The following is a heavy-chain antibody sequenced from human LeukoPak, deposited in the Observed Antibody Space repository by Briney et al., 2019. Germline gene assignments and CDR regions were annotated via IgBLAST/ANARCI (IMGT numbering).Heavy chain of an antibody. Sequence: ASVKISCKTSGYKFIDYDIHWVRQAPGQGLEWMGWINPNSGGTNYAQKFQDRVTMTRDTSINTAYMELSSLRSDDDTAVYYCISEGYWGQGSLVTVSS. CDR2: INPNSGGT. J-gene: IGHJ4*02. CDR1: GYKFIDYD. CDR3: ISEGY. V-gene: IGHV1-2*02.